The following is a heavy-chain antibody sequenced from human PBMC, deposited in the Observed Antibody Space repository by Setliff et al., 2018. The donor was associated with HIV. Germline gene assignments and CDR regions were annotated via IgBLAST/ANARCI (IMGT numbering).Heavy chain of an antibody. D-gene: IGHD3-9*01. V-gene: IGHV7-4-1*02. CDR2: INKNTGNT. Sequence: GASVKVSCKASGYTFTSYAMNWVRQAPGKGLEWMGWINKNTGNTTYAQGFTGRFVFSLDTSVSTAYLQISSLKAEDTAVYYCARDYDPGILLYFDRYPDAFYIWGQGTMVTVSS. CDR3: ARDYDPGILLYFDRYPDAFYI. CDR1: GYTFTSYA. J-gene: IGHJ3*02.